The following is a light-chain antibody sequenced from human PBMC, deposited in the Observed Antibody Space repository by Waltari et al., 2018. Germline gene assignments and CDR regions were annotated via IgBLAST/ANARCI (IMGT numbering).Light chain of an antibody. V-gene: IGKV3-20*01. CDR1: QSVGRS. CDR2: DAS. Sequence: IMLTQSPGPLSLSPGARATLSCRASQSVGRSLVWYQQKPGQAPRLLIYDASRRATGIPDRFSGSGFGTDFSLTISRLEPEDFAVYYCQKYESLPATFGQGTKVEIK. J-gene: IGKJ1*01. CDR3: QKYESLPAT.